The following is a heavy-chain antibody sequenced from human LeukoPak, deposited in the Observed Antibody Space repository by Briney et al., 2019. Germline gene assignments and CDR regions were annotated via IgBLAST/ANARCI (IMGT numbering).Heavy chain of an antibody. CDR2: IIPILGMA. Sequence: SVKVSCKASGGTFSSYTISWVRQAPGQGLEWMGRIIPILGMANYAQKFQGRVTITADKSTSTAYMELSSLRSEDTAVYYGASSANWDFDYWGQGTLVTVSS. J-gene: IGHJ4*02. CDR1: GGTFSSYT. D-gene: IGHD7-27*01. CDR3: ASSANWDFDY. V-gene: IGHV1-69*02.